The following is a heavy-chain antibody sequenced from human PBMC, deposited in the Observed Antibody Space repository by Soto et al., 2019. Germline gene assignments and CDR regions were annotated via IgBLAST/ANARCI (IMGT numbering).Heavy chain of an antibody. D-gene: IGHD3-3*01. CDR2: IIPIFGTA. CDR1: GGTFSSYA. V-gene: IGHV1-69*13. Sequence: SVKVSCKASGGTFSSYAISWVRQAPGQGLEWMGGIIPIFGTANYAQKFQGRVTITADESTSTAYMELSSLRSEDTAVYYCARDCGKRITIFGVDAYGMDVWGQGTTVTVSS. J-gene: IGHJ6*02. CDR3: ARDCGKRITIFGVDAYGMDV.